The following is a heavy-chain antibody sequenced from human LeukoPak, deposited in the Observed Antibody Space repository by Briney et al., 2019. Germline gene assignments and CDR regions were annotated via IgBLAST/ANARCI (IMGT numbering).Heavy chain of an antibody. V-gene: IGHV1-2*02. CDR1: GYTFTGYY. Sequence: GASVKVSCKTSGYTFTGYYIHWVRQAPGQGFEWMGWINPNSGGTNYAQKFQGRVTMTRDTSISTVYMELSRLRSDDTAMYYCARDGDKMDWGQGTLVTVSS. CDR3: ARDGDKMD. D-gene: IGHD7-27*01. J-gene: IGHJ4*02. CDR2: INPNSGGT.